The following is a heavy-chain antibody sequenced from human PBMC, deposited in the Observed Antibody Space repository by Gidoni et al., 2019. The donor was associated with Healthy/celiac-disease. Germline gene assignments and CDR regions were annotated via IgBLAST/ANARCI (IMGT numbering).Heavy chain of an antibody. V-gene: IGHV3-15*07. CDR1: GFTFSSAW. J-gene: IGHJ5*02. D-gene: IGHD6-19*01. CDR2: IKSKTDGGTT. CDR3: TTTYGQWLVP. Sequence: EVQLVESGGGVVKPGGSLRLTCAASGFTFSSAWMNWVRQAPGKGLDWVGRIKSKTDGGTTDNAAPVKCRFTISRDESKNTLYLQMNSLKTEDTAVYYCTTTYGQWLVPWGQGTLVTVSS.